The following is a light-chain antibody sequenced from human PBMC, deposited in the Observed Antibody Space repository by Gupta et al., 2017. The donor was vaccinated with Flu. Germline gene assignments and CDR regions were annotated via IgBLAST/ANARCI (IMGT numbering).Light chain of an antibody. V-gene: IGKV1-16*02. Sequence: GDRVTITCRASQDITTYLAWFQQKPGQAPKSLIYAASRLQSGVPSKCSGSGSGTDFTLTSASLQPEDFATYYCQQYVSYPLTFGGGTKVEIK. CDR3: QQYVSYPLT. J-gene: IGKJ4*01. CDR1: QDITTY. CDR2: AAS.